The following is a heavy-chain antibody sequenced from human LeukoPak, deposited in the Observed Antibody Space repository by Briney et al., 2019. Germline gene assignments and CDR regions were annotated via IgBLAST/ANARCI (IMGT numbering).Heavy chain of an antibody. V-gene: IGHV1-8*01. D-gene: IGHD3-10*01. CDR3: ARGRTTMVRGVMAY. CDR1: GYTFTGYD. Sequence: ASMKVSCKASGYTFTGYDINWVRQATGQGLEWMGWMNPNSGNTGYAQKFQGRVTMTRNTSISTAYMELSSLRSEDTAVYYCARGRTTMVRGVMAYWGQGTLVTVSS. J-gene: IGHJ4*02. CDR2: MNPNSGNT.